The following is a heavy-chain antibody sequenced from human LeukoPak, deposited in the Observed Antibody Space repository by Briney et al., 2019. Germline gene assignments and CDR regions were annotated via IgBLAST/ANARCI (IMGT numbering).Heavy chain of an antibody. D-gene: IGHD5-12*01. V-gene: IGHV3-30-3*01. J-gene: IGHJ6*03. CDR1: GLSFSSYS. CDR3: AKGDSGYDSDYYYIDV. CDR2: ISNDGSKT. Sequence: RGSLRLSCAASGLSFSSYSIHWVRQAPGKGLEWVAVISNDGSKTYYAESVKGRFTISRDNSKNTLYLQMNSLRTEDTAVYYCAKGDSGYDSDYYYIDVWGKGTTVTVSS.